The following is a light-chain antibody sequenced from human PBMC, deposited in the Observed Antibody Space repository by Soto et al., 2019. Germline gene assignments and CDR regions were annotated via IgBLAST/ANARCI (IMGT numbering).Light chain of an antibody. J-gene: IGKJ1*01. V-gene: IGKV1-5*01. CDR1: QSISSW. CDR2: DAS. Sequence: DIQMTQSPSTLSASVGDRVTITCRASQSISSWLAWYQQKPGKAPKLLIYDASSLESGVPSRFSGSGSGTEFTFTISGLQPDDFATYYCQQYNSYWTFGQGTKVDIK. CDR3: QQYNSYWT.